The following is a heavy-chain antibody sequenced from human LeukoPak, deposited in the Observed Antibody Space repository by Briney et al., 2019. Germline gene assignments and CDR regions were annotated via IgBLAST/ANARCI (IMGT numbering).Heavy chain of an antibody. V-gene: IGHV3-30*04. Sequence: GGSLRLSRAASGFTFSSYAMHWVRQAPGKGLEWVAVISYDGSNKYYADSVKGRFTISRDNSKNTLYLQMNSLRAEDTAVYYCARDGEEQLVRGYMDVWGKGTTVTVSS. CDR1: GFTFSSYA. CDR2: ISYDGSNK. D-gene: IGHD6-6*01. CDR3: ARDGEEQLVRGYMDV. J-gene: IGHJ6*03.